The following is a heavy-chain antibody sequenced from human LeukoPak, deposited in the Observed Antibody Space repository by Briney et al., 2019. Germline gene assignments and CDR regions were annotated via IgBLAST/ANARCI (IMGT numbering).Heavy chain of an antibody. D-gene: IGHD3-16*01. V-gene: IGHV5-51*01. CDR1: GYSFTNFW. Sequence: GESLKISCKGSGYSFTNFWIGWVRQMPGKGLEWMGVISPGDSGVRYSPSFQGQVTISVDKSISTAYLQWSSLKASDSAMYYCAAGGASAPWGQGTLVTVSS. J-gene: IGHJ5*02. CDR3: AAGGASAP. CDR2: ISPGDSGV.